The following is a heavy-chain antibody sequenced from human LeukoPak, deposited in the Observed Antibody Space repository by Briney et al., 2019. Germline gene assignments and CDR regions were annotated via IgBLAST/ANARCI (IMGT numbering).Heavy chain of an antibody. J-gene: IGHJ4*02. Sequence: GGSLRLSCAASGFTFSNYVIDWVRQAPGKGLEWVSSISSSSTFIYYADSVKGRFTLSRDNANSSLFLQMSSLRDEDTAVYYCVRGSTSGLKSYYFDYWGQGALVTVSS. V-gene: IGHV3-21*01. CDR1: GFTFSNYV. CDR2: ISSSSTFI. D-gene: IGHD6-6*01. CDR3: VRGSTSGLKSYYFDY.